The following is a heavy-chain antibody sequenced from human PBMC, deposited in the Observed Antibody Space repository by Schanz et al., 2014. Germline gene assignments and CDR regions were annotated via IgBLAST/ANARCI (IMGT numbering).Heavy chain of an antibody. V-gene: IGHV3-23*01. CDR3: AKVRYSSGWRGDYFDE. J-gene: IGHJ4*02. CDR1: RFTVTNAW. Sequence: EVQLLESGGGLVKPGGSLTLSCAASRFTVTNAWMSWVRQAPGKGLEWLSVISASGGDTYYADSVKGRFTISRDNSKNTLYLQMNSLRAEDTAVYYCAKVRYSSGWRGDYFDEWGQGTLVTVSS. D-gene: IGHD6-25*01. CDR2: ISASGGDT.